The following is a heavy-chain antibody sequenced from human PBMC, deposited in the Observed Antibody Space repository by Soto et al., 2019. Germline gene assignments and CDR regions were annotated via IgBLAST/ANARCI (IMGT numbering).Heavy chain of an antibody. CDR2: IWYDGSNK. Sequence: GGSLRLSCAACGFTFSSYGMHWVRQAPGKGLEWVAVIWYDGSNKYYADSVKGGFTISRDNSKNTLYLQMNSLRAEDTAVYYCARDVEMTTVFYSGMDVWGQGTTVTVSS. CDR3: ARDVEMTTVFYSGMDV. CDR1: GFTFSSYG. D-gene: IGHD4-17*01. J-gene: IGHJ6*02. V-gene: IGHV3-33*01.